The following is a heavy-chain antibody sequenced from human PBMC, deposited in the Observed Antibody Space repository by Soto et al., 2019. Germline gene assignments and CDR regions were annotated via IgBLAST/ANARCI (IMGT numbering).Heavy chain of an antibody. V-gene: IGHV3-23*01. Sequence: GGSLRLSCAAPGFPFNNYAMTWVRQAPGKGLEWVSCISGSGGSTYYADSVKGRFTISRDDSKNTLYLQMNSLRAEDTAVYYCAKGQGYYFDGSGYTFDYWGQGTLVTVSS. D-gene: IGHD3-22*01. J-gene: IGHJ4*02. CDR3: AKGQGYYFDGSGYTFDY. CDR1: GFPFNNYA. CDR2: ISGSGGST.